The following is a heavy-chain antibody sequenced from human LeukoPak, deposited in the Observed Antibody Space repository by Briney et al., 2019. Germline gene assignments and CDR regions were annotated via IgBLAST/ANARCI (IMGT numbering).Heavy chain of an antibody. CDR3: ARGWTARRVRFDY. Sequence: PSETLSLTCAVSGGSISSGGYSWSWIRQPPGKGLEWIGSIYHSGSTYYNPSLKSRVTISVDTSKNQFSQKLSSVTAADTAVYYCARGWTARRVRFDYWGQGTLVTVSS. J-gene: IGHJ4*02. CDR2: IYHSGST. V-gene: IGHV4-30-2*03. D-gene: IGHD6-6*01. CDR1: GGSISSGGYS.